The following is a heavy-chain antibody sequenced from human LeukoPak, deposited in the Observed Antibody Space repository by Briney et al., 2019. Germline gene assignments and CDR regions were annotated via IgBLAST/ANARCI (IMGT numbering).Heavy chain of an antibody. J-gene: IGHJ4*02. V-gene: IGHV3-23*01. Sequence: GGTLRLSCAASGFTFSSYGMSWVRQAPGKGLEWVSAISGSGGSTYYADSVKGRFTISRDNSKNTLYLQMNSLRAEDTAVYYCAKRSIMSPSEDYFDYWGQGTLVTVSS. CDR2: ISGSGGST. CDR3: AKRSIMSPSEDYFDY. CDR1: GFTFSSYG. D-gene: IGHD3-16*01.